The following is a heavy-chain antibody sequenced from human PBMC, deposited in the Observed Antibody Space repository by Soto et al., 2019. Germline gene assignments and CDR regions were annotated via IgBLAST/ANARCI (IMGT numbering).Heavy chain of an antibody. D-gene: IGHD6-19*01. CDR1: GGAITGYY. J-gene: IGHJ3*01. CDR2: VYFTGST. CDR3: SRERGAVASTADAFDV. Sequence: PSETLSLTCNVSGGAITGYYWNWIRQPPGKGLEWIGYVYFTGSTKYNPSLKSRATISVDMSKNQFSLRLTSVTSADTALYYCSRERGAVASTADAFDVWGQGTMVTVSS. V-gene: IGHV4-59*01.